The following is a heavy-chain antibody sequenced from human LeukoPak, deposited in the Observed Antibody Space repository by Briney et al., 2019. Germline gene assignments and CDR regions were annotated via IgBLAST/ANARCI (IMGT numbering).Heavy chain of an antibody. D-gene: IGHD5-18*01. J-gene: IGHJ4*02. Sequence: GGSLRLSCATSGFTFSRHWMSWVRQAPGKGPEWVANIKQDGSERYYVHSVKGRFTISRDNAKNSLYLQMNSLRAEDTAVYYCAKGNGYSYGRYYFDYWGQGTLVTVSS. CDR2: IKQDGSER. CDR1: GFTFSRHW. V-gene: IGHV3-7*03. CDR3: AKGNGYSYGRYYFDY.